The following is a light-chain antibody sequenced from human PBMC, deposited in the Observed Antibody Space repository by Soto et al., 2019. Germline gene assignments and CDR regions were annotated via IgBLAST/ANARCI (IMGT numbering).Light chain of an antibody. J-gene: IGKJ2*01. CDR2: KVS. Sequence: DVVMTQSPLYLPVTLGQPASISCRSGQSLVYSDGNTYLTWFQQRPGQPPRRLIHKVSKRDSGVPDRFSGSGSGTDFTLNISRVEAEDAGVYYCMQGRHWPYTFGQGTKLEIK. CDR1: QSLVYSDGNTY. CDR3: MQGRHWPYT. V-gene: IGKV2-30*01.